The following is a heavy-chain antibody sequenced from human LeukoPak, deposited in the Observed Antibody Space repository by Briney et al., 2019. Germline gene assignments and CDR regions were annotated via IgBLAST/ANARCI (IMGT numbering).Heavy chain of an antibody. V-gene: IGHV3-48*03. J-gene: IGHJ3*02. CDR3: ARDRDVDYGNDGFDI. CDR1: GFSFSTYE. D-gene: IGHD4/OR15-4a*01. Sequence: GGSLRLSCAASGFSFSTYEFHWVRHAPGKGLEWVSYISASGQTIYYGDSVRGRFTISRDNAKNSLYLQMNSLGAEDTAVYHCARDRDVDYGNDGFDIWGQGTTVTVSS. CDR2: ISASGQTI.